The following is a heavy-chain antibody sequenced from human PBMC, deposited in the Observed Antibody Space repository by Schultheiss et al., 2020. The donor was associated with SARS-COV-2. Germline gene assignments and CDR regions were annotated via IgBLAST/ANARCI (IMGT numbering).Heavy chain of an antibody. CDR2: ISYDGSNK. D-gene: IGHD4-23*01. V-gene: IGHV3-30*14. Sequence: GGSLRLSCAASGFTFSSYAMHWVRQAPGKGLEWVAVISYDGSNKYYADSVKGRFTISRHNSKNTLYLQMNSLRAEDTAVYYCARDWTDYGGNYGMDVWGQGTLVTVSS. CDR1: GFTFSSYA. CDR3: ARDWTDYGGNYGMDV. J-gene: IGHJ6*02.